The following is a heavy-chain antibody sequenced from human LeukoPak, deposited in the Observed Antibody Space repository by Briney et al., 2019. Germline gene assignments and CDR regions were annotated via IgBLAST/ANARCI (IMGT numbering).Heavy chain of an antibody. J-gene: IGHJ3*02. D-gene: IGHD3-10*01. Sequence: GASVKVSCKASGYTFTSYAMNWVRQAPGQGLEWMGWINTNTGNPTYAQGFTGRFVFSLDTSVSTAYLQIGSLKAEDTAVYYCARDKGSGSQFGDAFDIWGQGTMVTVSS. CDR2: INTNTGNP. CDR3: ARDKGSGSQFGDAFDI. CDR1: GYTFTSYA. V-gene: IGHV7-4-1*01.